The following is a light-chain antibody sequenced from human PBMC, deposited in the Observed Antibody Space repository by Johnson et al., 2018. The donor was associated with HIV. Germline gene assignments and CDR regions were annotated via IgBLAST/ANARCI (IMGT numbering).Light chain of an antibody. CDR1: DSNIGNNY. CDR2: DND. V-gene: IGLV1-51*01. J-gene: IGLJ1*01. Sequence: QSVLTQPPSVSAAPGQKVTISCFGSDSNIGNNYVSWYQQLPGTAPKLLIYDNDKRPSGIPDRFSGSKSGPSATLAITGLQPGDEADYYCGTWDSSLSAYVFGTGSNVTVL. CDR3: GTWDSSLSAYV.